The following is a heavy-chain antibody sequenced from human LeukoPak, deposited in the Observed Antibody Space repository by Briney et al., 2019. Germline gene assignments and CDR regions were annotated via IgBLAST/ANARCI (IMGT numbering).Heavy chain of an antibody. Sequence: GGSLRLSCTASGLTVSSIYMSWVRQAPGKGLQWVSVIYTGGYTFYADSVKGRFTISRDNSKSTPYLQMNSLRAEDTAVYYCASPGGGDYYNSWGQGTLVTASS. CDR1: GLTVSSIY. V-gene: IGHV3-53*01. D-gene: IGHD3-10*01. CDR3: ASPGGGDYYNS. J-gene: IGHJ4*02. CDR2: IYTGGYT.